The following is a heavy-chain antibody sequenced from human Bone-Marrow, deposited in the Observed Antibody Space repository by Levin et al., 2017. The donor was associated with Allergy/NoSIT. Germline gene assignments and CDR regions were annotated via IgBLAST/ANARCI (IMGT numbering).Heavy chain of an antibody. Sequence: GESLKISCAASGFTLSNFGMQWVRQAPGKGLEWIIAISYDGRTKIYADSVKGRFTVSRDNPKSTVSLEMNSLRVDDTAVYYCAKEAITVFSGWYFDLWAVAPWSLSPQ. D-gene: IGHD6-19*01. V-gene: IGHV3-30*05. CDR3: AKEAITVFSGWYFDL. J-gene: IGHJ2*01. CDR2: ISYDGRTK. CDR1: GFTLSNFG.